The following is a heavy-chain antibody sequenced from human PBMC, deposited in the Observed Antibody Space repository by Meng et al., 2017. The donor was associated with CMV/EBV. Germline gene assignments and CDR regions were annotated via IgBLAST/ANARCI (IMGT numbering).Heavy chain of an antibody. V-gene: IGHV1-2*02. CDR1: GYTFTGYY. CDR3: ARGRCSSFSYYGMDV. J-gene: IGHJ6*02. Sequence: ASVKVSCKASGYTFTGYYMHWVRQAPGQGLEWMGWINPNSGGTNYAQKFQGRVTMTRDTSISTAYMELSRLRSDDTAVYYCARGRCSSFSYYGMDVWGQGTTVTVSS. D-gene: IGHD6-6*01. CDR2: INPNSGGT.